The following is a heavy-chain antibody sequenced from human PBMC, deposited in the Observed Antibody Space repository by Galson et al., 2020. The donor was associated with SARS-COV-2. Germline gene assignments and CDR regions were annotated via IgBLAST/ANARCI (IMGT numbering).Heavy chain of an antibody. V-gene: IGHV1-24*01. J-gene: IGHJ5*02. CDR1: GYTLTELS. CDR2: FDPEDGET. CDR3: ATATTVTTSSWFDP. Sequence: SVKVSCKFSGYTLTELSMHWVRQAPGKGLEWMGGFDPEDGETINAQKFQGRVTMTEDTSTDTAYMELSRLRSEDTAVYYCATATTVTTSSWFDPWGQGTLVTVSS. D-gene: IGHD4-17*01.